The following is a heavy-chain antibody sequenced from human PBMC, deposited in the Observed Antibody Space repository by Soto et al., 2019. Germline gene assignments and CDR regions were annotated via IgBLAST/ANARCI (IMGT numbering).Heavy chain of an antibody. J-gene: IGHJ6*02. Sequence: ASVKVSCKASGYTFTRYYMHWVRLAPGQGLEWMGIINPSGGSTSYAQKFQGRVTMTRDTSTSTVYMELSSLRSEDTAVYYCARDIWHFDWLMDVWGQGTTVTVS. CDR3: ARDIWHFDWLMDV. CDR1: GYTFTRYY. D-gene: IGHD3-9*01. V-gene: IGHV1-46*01. CDR2: INPSGGST.